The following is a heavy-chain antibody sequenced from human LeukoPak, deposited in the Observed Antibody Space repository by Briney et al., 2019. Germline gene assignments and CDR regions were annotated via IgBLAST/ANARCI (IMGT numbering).Heavy chain of an antibody. D-gene: IGHD3-10*01. CDR3: ARDTLLGFGETNPYYYGMDV. CDR1: GFTFSSYG. V-gene: IGHV3-33*01. Sequence: PGGSLRLSCAASGFTFSSYGMHWVRQAPGKGLEWVAVIWYDGSNKYYADSVKGRFTISRDNSKNTLYLQMNSLRAEDTAVYYCARDTLLGFGETNPYYYGMDVWGQGTTVTVSS. J-gene: IGHJ6*02. CDR2: IWYDGSNK.